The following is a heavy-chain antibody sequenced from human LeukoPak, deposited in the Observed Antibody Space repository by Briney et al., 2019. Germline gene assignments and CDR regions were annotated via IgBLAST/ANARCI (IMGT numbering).Heavy chain of an antibody. D-gene: IGHD2-2*02. CDR1: VYTFTYYY. CDR2: INPNSGDT. V-gene: IGHV1-2*02. CDR3: AKIDTLGLYYFDY. J-gene: IGHJ4*02. Sequence: ASVTVSFTASVYTFTYYYIHWVRQAPGQGLEWMGWINPNSGDTNFAQKFQGRVTMTRDTSITTAYMELIGLTSDDTAVYYCAKIDTLGLYYFDYWGQGTLVTVSS.